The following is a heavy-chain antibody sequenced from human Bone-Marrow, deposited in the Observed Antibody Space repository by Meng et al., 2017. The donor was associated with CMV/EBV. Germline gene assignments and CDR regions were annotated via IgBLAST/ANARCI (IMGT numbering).Heavy chain of an antibody. J-gene: IGHJ5*02. CDR1: GYTFTRYG. CDR2: ISAYNGNT. D-gene: IGHD6-6*01. CDR3: ASAARPRYRFEP. V-gene: IGHV1-18*01. Sequence: ASVKVSCKASGYTFTRYGISWVRQAPGQGLEWMGWISAYNGNTNYAQKIQGRVTMTTDTSTSTAYMELRSLRSDDTAVYYCASAARPRYRFEPWGQGTLVTVSS.